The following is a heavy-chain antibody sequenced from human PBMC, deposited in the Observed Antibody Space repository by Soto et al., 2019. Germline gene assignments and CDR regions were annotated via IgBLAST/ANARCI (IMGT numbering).Heavy chain of an antibody. V-gene: IGHV4-59*01. CDR1: GGSISSYY. CDR2: IYYSGST. CDR3: ARDVGYCISTSCYSWFDP. J-gene: IGHJ5*02. Sequence: QVQLQESGPGLVKPSETLSLTCTVSGGSISSYYWSWIRQPPGKGLDWIGYIYYSGSTNYNPSLKSRVTISLDTSKNQFSLKLSSVTAADTAVYYCARDVGYCISTSCYSWFDPWGQGTLVTVSS. D-gene: IGHD2-2*02.